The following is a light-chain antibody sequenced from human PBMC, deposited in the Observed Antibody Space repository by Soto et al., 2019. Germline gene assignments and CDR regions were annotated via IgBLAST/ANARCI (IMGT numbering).Light chain of an antibody. Sequence: QSALTQPASVSGSPGQSITISCTGTSTDIGGSKFVSWYKQSPGRAPKLIIYDVNNRPSGVSNRFSGSKSGNTASLTISGLQAEDEADYYGSAYTTSRTLFGGGTKLTVL. CDR2: DVN. V-gene: IGLV2-14*01. J-gene: IGLJ2*01. CDR1: STDIGGSKF. CDR3: SAYTTSRTL.